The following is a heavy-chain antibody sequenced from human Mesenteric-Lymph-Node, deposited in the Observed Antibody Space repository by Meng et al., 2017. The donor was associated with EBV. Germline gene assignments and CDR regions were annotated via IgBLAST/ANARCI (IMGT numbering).Heavy chain of an antibody. CDR2: IYYSGST. J-gene: IGHJ4*02. CDR3: ARVNSPVDWRLDY. Sequence: QVQLQESGPGLVKPSETLSLTCTVSGFSISSYHWSWIRQPPGKGLEWIGYIYYSGSTKYNPSLKSRVTMSVDTSKNQLSLKLNSVTAADTAVNYCARVNSPVDWRLDYWGQGTLVTVSS. V-gene: IGHV4-59*01. D-gene: IGHD5-12*01. CDR1: GFSISSYH.